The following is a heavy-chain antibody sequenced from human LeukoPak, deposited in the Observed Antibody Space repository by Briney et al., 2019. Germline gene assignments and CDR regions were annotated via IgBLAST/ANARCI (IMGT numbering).Heavy chain of an antibody. Sequence: ASVKVSCKASGYTFTSYGISWVRQAPGQGLEWMGWISAYNGNTNYAQKLQGRVTMTTDTSTSTAYMELRSLRSDDTAVYYCAKDDHYGDYPDYWGQGTLVTVSS. CDR3: AKDDHYGDYPDY. D-gene: IGHD4-17*01. CDR2: ISAYNGNT. J-gene: IGHJ4*02. V-gene: IGHV1-18*01. CDR1: GYTFTSYG.